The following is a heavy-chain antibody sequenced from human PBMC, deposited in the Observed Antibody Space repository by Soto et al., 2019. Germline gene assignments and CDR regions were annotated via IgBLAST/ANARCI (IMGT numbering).Heavy chain of an antibody. Sequence: QVQLVESGGGVVQPGTSLRLSCAASRLTFSTYDMHWLRQAPGKGLEWVALIWSDASREFYADSVKGRFSISRDNSKNTLFLQMNGLRAEDTAVYYCAGEPKGGAYDMDVWGQGTTVTVSS. CDR2: IWSDASRE. V-gene: IGHV3-33*01. CDR3: AGEPKGGAYDMDV. J-gene: IGHJ6*02. CDR1: RLTFSTYD. D-gene: IGHD3-16*01.